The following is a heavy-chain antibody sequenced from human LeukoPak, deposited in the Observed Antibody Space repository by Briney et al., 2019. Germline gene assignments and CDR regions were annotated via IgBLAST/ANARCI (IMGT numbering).Heavy chain of an antibody. V-gene: IGHV3-23*01. Sequence: GGSLRLSCAASGFTFSSYAMSWVRQAPGKGLEWVSTISGSGDSTYYADSVKGRFTISRDNSKNTLYLQMNNLRAEDTAVYCCAKDRGGSSSGFDYWGQGTLVTVSS. D-gene: IGHD6-6*01. CDR2: ISGSGDST. J-gene: IGHJ4*02. CDR1: GFTFSSYA. CDR3: AKDRGGSSSGFDY.